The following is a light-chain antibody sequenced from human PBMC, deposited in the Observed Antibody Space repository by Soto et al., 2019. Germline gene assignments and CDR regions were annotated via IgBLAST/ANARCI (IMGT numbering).Light chain of an antibody. Sequence: EIVLTQSPGTLSVSLGDIATLSCRSSQIISSSYLAWYQQKPGQAPRLLFYGASNRATGIPDRFSGSGSGADFTLTISRLEAEDFVVYYCQQYGTSPWTFGQGTKVDIK. V-gene: IGKV3-20*01. CDR3: QQYGTSPWT. CDR2: GAS. J-gene: IGKJ1*01. CDR1: QIISSSY.